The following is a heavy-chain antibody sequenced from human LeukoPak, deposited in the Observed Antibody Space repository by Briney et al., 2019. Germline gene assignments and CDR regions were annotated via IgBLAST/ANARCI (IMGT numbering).Heavy chain of an antibody. V-gene: IGHV1-18*01. CDR1: GYTFTSYG. D-gene: IGHD6-13*01. Sequence: ASVKVSCKASGYTFTSYGISWVRQAPGQGLEWMGWISAYNGNTNYAQKLQGRVTMTTDTSTSTAYMELRSLRSDDTAVYYCARVPLAAAYNWFDSWGQGTLVTVSS. CDR3: ARVPLAAAYNWFDS. J-gene: IGHJ5*01. CDR2: ISAYNGNT.